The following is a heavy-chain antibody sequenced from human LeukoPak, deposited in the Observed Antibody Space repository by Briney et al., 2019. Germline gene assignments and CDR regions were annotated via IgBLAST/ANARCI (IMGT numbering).Heavy chain of an antibody. D-gene: IGHD6-13*01. CDR1: GYSFTSYW. CDR2: IYPGDSDT. CDR3: ARLAEAAAGTYPYYYGMDV. Sequence: GESLKISCKGSGYSFTSYWIGWVRQMPGKGLEWMGIIYPGDSDTRYSPSLQGLVTISADKSISTAYLQWSSLKASDTAMYYCARLAEAAAGTYPYYYGMDVWGQGTTVTVSS. J-gene: IGHJ6*02. V-gene: IGHV5-51*01.